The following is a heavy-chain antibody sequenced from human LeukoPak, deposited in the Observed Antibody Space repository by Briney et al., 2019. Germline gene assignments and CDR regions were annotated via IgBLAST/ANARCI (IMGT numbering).Heavy chain of an antibody. CDR2: ISYDGSNK. V-gene: IGHV3-30*01. CDR1: GFTVSSNY. D-gene: IGHD3-16*01. Sequence: GGSLRLSCAASGFTVSSNYMSWVRQAPGKGLEWVAVISYDGSNKYYADSVKGRFTISRDNSKNTLYLQMNSLRAEDTAVYYCARVLGGEYDYWGQGTLVTVSS. J-gene: IGHJ4*02. CDR3: ARVLGGEYDY.